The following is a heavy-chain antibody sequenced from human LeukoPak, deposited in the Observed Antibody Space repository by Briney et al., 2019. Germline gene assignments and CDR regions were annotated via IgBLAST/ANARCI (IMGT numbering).Heavy chain of an antibody. CDR3: ARINYYGSGSPSYYYYYMDV. D-gene: IGHD3-10*01. CDR1: GFTFSTYG. V-gene: IGHV3-23*01. CDR2: ISDSGGST. Sequence: GGSLRLSCAASGFTFSTYGMSWVRQAPGKGLEWVSSISDSGGSTYYADSVKGRFTISRDNAKNSLYLQMNSLRAEDTALYYCARINYYGSGSPSYYYYYMDVWGKGTTVTVSS. J-gene: IGHJ6*03.